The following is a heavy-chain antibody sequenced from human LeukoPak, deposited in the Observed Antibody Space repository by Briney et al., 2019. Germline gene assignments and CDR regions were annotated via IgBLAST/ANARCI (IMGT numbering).Heavy chain of an antibody. J-gene: IGHJ6*03. CDR1: GGSFSGYY. CDR3: ARGRSSGWYGYYYYYMDV. CDR2: INHSGST. D-gene: IGHD6-19*01. Sequence: PSETLSLTCAVYGGSFSGYYWSWIRQPPGKGLEWIGEINHSGSTNYNPSLKSRVTISVDTSKNQFSLKLSSVTAADTAVYYCARGRSSGWYGYYYYYMDVWGKGTTVTISS. V-gene: IGHV4-34*01.